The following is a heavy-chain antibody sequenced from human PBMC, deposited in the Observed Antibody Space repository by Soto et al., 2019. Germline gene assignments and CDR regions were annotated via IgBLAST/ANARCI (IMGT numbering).Heavy chain of an antibody. J-gene: IGHJ4*02. Sequence: GGSIRLCCSPSVVPFSTHCMHWVRPDPGKGLEWVSSISGSGDYTYYADSVKGRFTISRDNSKNTLYLQINSLRAEDTAIYYCAKLWDGGHWVIDYWGRGTLVTVSS. V-gene: IGHV3-23*01. CDR1: VVPFSTHC. CDR3: AKLWDGGHWVIDY. CDR2: ISGSGDYT. D-gene: IGHD7-27*01.